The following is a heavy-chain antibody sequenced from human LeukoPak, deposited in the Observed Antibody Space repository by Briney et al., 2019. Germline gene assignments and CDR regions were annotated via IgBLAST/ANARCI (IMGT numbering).Heavy chain of an antibody. CDR2: ISSSGDTI. V-gene: IGHV3-48*04. J-gene: IGHJ4*02. Sequence: PGGSLRLSCVASGFIFGSCSMNWVRQAPGKGLEWVSYISSSGDTIYYADSVKGRFTISRDNAKISLYLQMNSLRAEDTAAYYCARVPRSTRIPIFRWGQGTLVTVSS. CDR3: ARVPRSTRIPIFR. D-gene: IGHD3-3*01. CDR1: GFIFGSCS.